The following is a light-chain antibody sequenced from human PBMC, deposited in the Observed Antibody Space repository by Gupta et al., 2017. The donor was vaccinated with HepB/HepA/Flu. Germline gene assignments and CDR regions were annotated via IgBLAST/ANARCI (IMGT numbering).Light chain of an antibody. CDR1: STDVTFYKF. J-gene: IGLJ2*01. CDR3: CSYAGTYE. CDR2: DVS. Sequence: QSALTQPRSVSGSPGQSVTLSCAGTSTDVTFYKFVSWYQQHPGKAPKLIIYDVSERPSGVPDRFSGSKSGRTASLTISGLQAEDEADYYCCSYAGTYEFGGGTKLTVL. V-gene: IGLV2-11*01.